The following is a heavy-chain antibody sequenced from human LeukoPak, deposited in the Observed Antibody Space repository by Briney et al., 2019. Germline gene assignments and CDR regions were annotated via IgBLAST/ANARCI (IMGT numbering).Heavy chain of an antibody. CDR2: IIPIFGTA. CDR1: GYTFTSYG. D-gene: IGHD5-18*01. J-gene: IGHJ4*02. Sequence: GASVKVSCKASGYTFTSYGISWVRQAPGQGLEWMGGIIPIFGTANYAQKFQGRVTITADESTSTAYMELSSLRSEDTAVYYCAAGGDTAMVTGGDYFDYWGQGTLVTVSS. CDR3: AAGGDTAMVTGGDYFDY. V-gene: IGHV1-69*13.